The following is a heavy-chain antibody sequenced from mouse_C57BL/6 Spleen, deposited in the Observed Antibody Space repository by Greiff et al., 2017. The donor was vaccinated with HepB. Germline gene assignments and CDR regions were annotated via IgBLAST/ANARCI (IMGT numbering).Heavy chain of an antibody. CDR2: FYPGSGSI. Sequence: QVQLKQSGAELVKPGASVKLSCKASGYTFTEYTIHWVKQRSGQGLEWIGWFYPGSGSIKYNEKFKDKATLTADKSSSTVYMGLSRLTSEDSAVYFCARHEGSYCYDGYYFDYWGQGNTLTVSS. CDR3: ARHEGSYCYDGYYFDY. D-gene: IGHD2-12*01. J-gene: IGHJ2*01. V-gene: IGHV1-62-2*01. CDR1: GYTFTEYT.